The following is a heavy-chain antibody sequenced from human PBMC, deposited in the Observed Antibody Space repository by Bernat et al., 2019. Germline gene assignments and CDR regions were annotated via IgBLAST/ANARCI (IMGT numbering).Heavy chain of an antibody. Sequence: QVQLVESGGGVVQPGRSLRLSCAASGFTFSSYGMHWVRQAPGKGLEWVAVIWYDGSNKYYADSVKGRFTISRDNSKNTLYLQMNSLRAEDTAVYYCARDGEYCSGGSCYYYYGMDVWGQGTMVTVSS. CDR2: IWYDGSNK. CDR3: ARDGEYCSGGSCYYYYGMDV. CDR1: GFTFSSYG. V-gene: IGHV3-33*01. D-gene: IGHD2-15*01. J-gene: IGHJ6*02.